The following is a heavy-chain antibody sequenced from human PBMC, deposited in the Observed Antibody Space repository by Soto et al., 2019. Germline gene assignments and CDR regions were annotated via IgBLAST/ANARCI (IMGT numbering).Heavy chain of an antibody. Sequence: QLQLQESGSGLVKPSQTLSLTCAVSGGSISSGGYSWSWLRQPPGKGLEWIGYIFHSGSTYYNPSLKSRVTLSVAGSKSHFALELSSVTAADTAVYYCAREGGSGRPDWYFNVWGRGPLVTVSS. CDR1: GGSISSGGYS. D-gene: IGHD1-26*01. J-gene: IGHJ2*01. CDR3: AREGGSGRPDWYFNV. CDR2: IFHSGST. V-gene: IGHV4-30-2*01.